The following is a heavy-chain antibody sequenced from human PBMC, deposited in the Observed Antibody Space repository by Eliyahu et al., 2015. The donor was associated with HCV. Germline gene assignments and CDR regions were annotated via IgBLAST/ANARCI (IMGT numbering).Heavy chain of an antibody. V-gene: IGHV3-30*18. CDR2: ISYDRSNE. D-gene: IGHD6-19*01. Sequence: QVQLVESGGGVVQPGRSLRLSCAASGFTFSTYGMHWVRQAPGKGLGWVAGISYDRSNEYYADSVKGRFTISRDNSKNTVYLQMNSLRGEDTAVYYCAKGSSSGWHDAFDIWGRGTMVTVSS. CDR1: GFTFSTYG. J-gene: IGHJ3*02. CDR3: AKGSSSGWHDAFDI.